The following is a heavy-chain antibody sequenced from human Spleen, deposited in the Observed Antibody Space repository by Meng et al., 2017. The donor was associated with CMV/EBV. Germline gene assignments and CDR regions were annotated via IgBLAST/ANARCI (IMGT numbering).Heavy chain of an antibody. J-gene: IGHJ6*02. CDR2: IWYDGSRK. Sequence: GESLKISCAASGFSFSSYGMHWVRQAPGKGLEWVSVIWYDGSRKYYADSVKGRFTISRDNSKNTLYLQMNSLRAEDTAVYYCAKYGLSRYCSSTSCYTWDYGMDVWGQGTTVTVSS. D-gene: IGHD2-2*02. V-gene: IGHV3-30*02. CDR1: GFSFSSYG. CDR3: AKYGLSRYCSSTSCYTWDYGMDV.